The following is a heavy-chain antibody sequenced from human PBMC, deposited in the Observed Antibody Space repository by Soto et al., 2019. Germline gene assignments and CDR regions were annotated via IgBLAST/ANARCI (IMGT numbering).Heavy chain of an antibody. V-gene: IGHV4-39*02. CDR1: GSSIRTSDYY. CDR2: VYYTGTT. J-gene: IGHJ4*02. D-gene: IGHD2-21*02. Sequence: PSETLSLPXTVSGSSIRTSDYYWDWIRQTPGRGPERIGSVYYTGTTYYTPCRQGRVTMSVDTSKNTCFRELRSVTAAKTAVYSCARGPPSVVGTTIVRRNYYFDYWGQGTLVTVSS. CDR3: ARGPPSVVGTTIVRRNYYFDY.